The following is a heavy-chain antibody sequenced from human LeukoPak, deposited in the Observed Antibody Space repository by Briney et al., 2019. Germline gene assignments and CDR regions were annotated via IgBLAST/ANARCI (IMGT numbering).Heavy chain of an antibody. CDR1: GYTFTGYY. V-gene: IGHV1-2*02. Sequence: ASVKVSCKASGYTFTGYYMHWVRQAPGQGLEWMGWINPNSGGTNYAQKFQGRVTLTRDTFISTAYMELSRLRSDDTAVYYCAREVVSSLLSNFDAFHIWGQGTMVTVSS. CDR3: AREVVSSLLSNFDAFHI. J-gene: IGHJ3*02. D-gene: IGHD3-22*01. CDR2: INPNSGGT.